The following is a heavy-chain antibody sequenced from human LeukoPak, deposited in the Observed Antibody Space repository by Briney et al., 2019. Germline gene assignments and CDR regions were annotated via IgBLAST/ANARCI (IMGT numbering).Heavy chain of an antibody. CDR3: ARDANDFWSGYSDY. D-gene: IGHD3-3*01. J-gene: IGHJ4*02. CDR2: IYTSGST. CDR1: GGSISSYY. Sequence: SETLSLTCTVSGGSISSYYWSWIRQPPGKGLEWIGRIYTSGSTNYNPSLKSRVTISVDTSKNQFSLKLSSVTAADTAVYYCARDANDFWSGYSDYWGQGTLVTVSS. V-gene: IGHV4-4*08.